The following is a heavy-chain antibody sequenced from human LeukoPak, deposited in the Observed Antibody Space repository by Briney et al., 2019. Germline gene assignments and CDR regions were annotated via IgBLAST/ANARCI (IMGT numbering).Heavy chain of an antibody. Sequence: SETLSLTCAVYGGSFSGYYWSWIRQPPGKGLEWMGEINHSGSTNYNPSLKSRVTISVDTSKNQFSLKLSSVTAADAAVYYCARAYSNYNYWGQGTLVTVSS. CDR3: ARAYSNYNY. V-gene: IGHV4-34*01. CDR1: GGSFSGYY. CDR2: INHSGST. D-gene: IGHD4-11*01. J-gene: IGHJ4*02.